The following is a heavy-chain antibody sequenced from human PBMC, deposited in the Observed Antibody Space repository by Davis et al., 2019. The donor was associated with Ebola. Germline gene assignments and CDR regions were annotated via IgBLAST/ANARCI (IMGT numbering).Heavy chain of an antibody. CDR3: AKSGLSFGVVKYHYGMDV. J-gene: IGHJ6*04. V-gene: IGHV3-23*01. CDR1: VITFSSYA. D-gene: IGHD3-3*01. CDR2: ISVSGGRT. Sequence: GESLKISCTDSVITFSSYAMPWVRQAPGKGLEWVSAISVSGGRTYYAYSVKGRFTISRDNSKKTLYLQMNSLRAEDTAVYYCAKSGLSFGVVKYHYGMDVWGKGTTVTVSS.